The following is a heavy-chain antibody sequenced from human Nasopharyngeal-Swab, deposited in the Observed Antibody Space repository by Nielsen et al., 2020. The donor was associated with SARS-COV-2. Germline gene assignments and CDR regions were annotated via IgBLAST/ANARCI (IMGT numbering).Heavy chain of an antibody. Sequence: GGSLRLTFAASGFTFSSYSMNWVRQAPGKGREWVSSISSSSSYIYYADSVKGRFTISRDNAKNSLYLQMNSLRAEDTAVYYCARDGVTIFGVVGYYYYMDVWGKGTTVTVSS. CDR2: ISSSSSYI. CDR1: GFTFSSYS. V-gene: IGHV3-21*01. D-gene: IGHD3-3*01. CDR3: ARDGVTIFGVVGYYYYMDV. J-gene: IGHJ6*03.